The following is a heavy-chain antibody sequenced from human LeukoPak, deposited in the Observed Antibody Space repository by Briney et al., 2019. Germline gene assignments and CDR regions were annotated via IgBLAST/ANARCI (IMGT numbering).Heavy chain of an antibody. V-gene: IGHV3-23*01. CDR2: LSGSGGGT. Sequence: GGSLRLSCAVSGITLSNYSMSWVRQAPGKGLEWVAGLSGSGGGTNYADSVKGRFTISRDNAKNTLYLQMNSLRAEDTAVYFCAKRGVVIRVILVGFHKEAYYFDSWGQGALVTVSS. J-gene: IGHJ4*02. CDR1: GITLSNYS. D-gene: IGHD3-10*01. CDR3: AKRGVVIRVILVGFHKEAYYFDS.